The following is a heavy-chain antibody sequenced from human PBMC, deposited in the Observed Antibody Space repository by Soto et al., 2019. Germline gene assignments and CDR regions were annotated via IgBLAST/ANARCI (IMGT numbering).Heavy chain of an antibody. V-gene: IGHV3-49*03. Sequence: GGSLRLSCTASGFTFGDYAMSWFRQAPGKGLEWVGFIRSKAYGGTTEYAASVKGRFTISRDDSKSIAYPQMNSLKTEDTAVYYCTTDNPLYYYSNYEDYYYYMDVWGQGTTVTVSS. CDR1: GFTFGDYA. J-gene: IGHJ6*03. CDR3: TTDNPLYYYSNYEDYYYYMDV. CDR2: IRSKAYGGTT. D-gene: IGHD4-4*01.